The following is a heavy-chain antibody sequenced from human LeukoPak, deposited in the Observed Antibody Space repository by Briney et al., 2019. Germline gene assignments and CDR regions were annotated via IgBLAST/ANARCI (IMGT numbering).Heavy chain of an antibody. J-gene: IGHJ4*02. D-gene: IGHD4-17*01. CDR3: ARLTTMTTTAGPFDY. Sequence: GGALRLSCAASGFTFSSYEMNWVRQAPAKGLEGVSYITSSGNTIYYADTVKGRFTISRDNAKNSLYLQMNSLRAEDTAVYYCARLTTMTTTAGPFDYWGQGTLVTVSS. CDR1: GFTFSSYE. V-gene: IGHV3-48*03. CDR2: ITSSGNTI.